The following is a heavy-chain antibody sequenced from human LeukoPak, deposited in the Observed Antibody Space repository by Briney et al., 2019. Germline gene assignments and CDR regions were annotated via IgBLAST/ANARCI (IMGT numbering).Heavy chain of an antibody. Sequence: TGGSLRLFCAASGLTFSSHWMSWVRQAPGKGLEWVAHIKQDGSEKQYMDSVRGRFTISRDNTKNSMYLQMDSLRDEDTAVYYCARAGRSFYGGSSDYWGQGTLVTVSS. CDR2: IKQDGSEK. J-gene: IGHJ4*02. V-gene: IGHV3-7*01. CDR3: ARAGRSFYGGSSDY. D-gene: IGHD4-23*01. CDR1: GLTFSSHW.